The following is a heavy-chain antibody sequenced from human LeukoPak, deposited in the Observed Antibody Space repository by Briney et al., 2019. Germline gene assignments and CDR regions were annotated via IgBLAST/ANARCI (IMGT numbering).Heavy chain of an antibody. V-gene: IGHV1-69*05. J-gene: IGHJ4*02. Sequence: SVKVSCKASGGTFSSYAISWVRQAPGQGLEWMGGIIPIFGTANYAQKFQGRVTITTDESTSTAYMELSSLRSEDTAVYYCARDSVNLGIAAARNDYWGQGTLVTVSS. D-gene: IGHD6-13*01. CDR3: ARDSVNLGIAAARNDY. CDR2: IIPIFGTA. CDR1: GGTFSSYA.